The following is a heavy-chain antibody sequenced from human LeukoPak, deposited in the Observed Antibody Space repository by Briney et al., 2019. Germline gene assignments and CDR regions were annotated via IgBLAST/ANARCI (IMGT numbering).Heavy chain of an antibody. J-gene: IGHJ6*03. D-gene: IGHD2-8*01. Sequence: SETLSLTCTVSGGSISSSSYYWGWIRQPPGKGLEWIGSIYYSGSTYYNPSLKSRVTISVGTSKNQFSLKLSSVTAADTAVYYCARSVMDVLYYYYYYMDVWGKGTTVTVSS. CDR3: ARSVMDVLYYYYYYMDV. V-gene: IGHV4-39*07. CDR2: IYYSGST. CDR1: GGSISSSSYY.